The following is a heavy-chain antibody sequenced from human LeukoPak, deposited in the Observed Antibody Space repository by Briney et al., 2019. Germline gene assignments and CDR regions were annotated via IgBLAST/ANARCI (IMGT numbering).Heavy chain of an antibody. Sequence: GGSLTLSCAASGFTFSSYSMNWVRQAPGKGLEWVSSISSTSSYVYYADPVKGRLSISRDNAKTSLYLQMNSLRAEDTAVYYCARLGFVVPAVIFDYWGQGTLVTVSS. CDR2: ISSTSSYV. D-gene: IGHD2-2*02. V-gene: IGHV3-21*01. J-gene: IGHJ4*02. CDR3: ARLGFVVPAVIFDY. CDR1: GFTFSSYS.